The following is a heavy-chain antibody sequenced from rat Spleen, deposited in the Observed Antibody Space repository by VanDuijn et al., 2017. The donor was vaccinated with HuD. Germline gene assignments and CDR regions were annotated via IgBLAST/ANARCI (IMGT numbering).Heavy chain of an antibody. CDR3: ATGRGDNNFDY. D-gene: IGHD1-4*01. Sequence: EVQLVESGGGLVQPGRSLKLSCAASGFTFSDYAMAWVRQAPKKGLEWVATIIYDGSSTYYRDSVKGRFTISRDNAKSTLYLQMNSLRSEDTATYYCATGRGDNNFDYWGQGVMVTVSS. CDR2: IIYDGSST. J-gene: IGHJ2*01. V-gene: IGHV5-17*01. CDR1: GFTFSDYA.